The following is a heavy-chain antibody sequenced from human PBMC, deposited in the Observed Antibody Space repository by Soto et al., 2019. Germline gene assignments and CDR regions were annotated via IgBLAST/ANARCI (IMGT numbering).Heavy chain of an antibody. CDR1: GCTFSSYG. Sequence: GGSLRLSCAASGCTFSSYGMHWVRQAPGKGLEWVAVISYDGSNKYYADSVKGRFTISRDNSKNTLYLQMNSLRAEDTAVYYCAKDRIAVAGDDAFDIWGQGTMVTVS. V-gene: IGHV3-30*18. CDR3: AKDRIAVAGDDAFDI. J-gene: IGHJ3*02. CDR2: ISYDGSNK. D-gene: IGHD6-19*01.